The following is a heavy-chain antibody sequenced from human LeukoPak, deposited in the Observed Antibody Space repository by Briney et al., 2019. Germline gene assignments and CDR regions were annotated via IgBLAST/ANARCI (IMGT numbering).Heavy chain of an antibody. J-gene: IGHJ5*02. V-gene: IGHV1-8*01. D-gene: IGHD3-3*01. Sequence: GASVKVSCKASGYTFTSYDINWVRQATGQGLEWMGWMNPNSGNTGYAQKFQRRVTMTRNTSISTAYMELSSLRSEDTAVYYCARGHYDFWSGYYRGSNWFDPWGQGTLVTVSS. CDR3: ARGHYDFWSGYYRGSNWFDP. CDR2: MNPNSGNT. CDR1: GYTFTSYD.